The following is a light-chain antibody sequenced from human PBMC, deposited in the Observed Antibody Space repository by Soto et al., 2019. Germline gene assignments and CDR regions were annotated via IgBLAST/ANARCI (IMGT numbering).Light chain of an antibody. CDR3: QQYNDNWT. CDR1: QSISSW. Sequence: DIQMTQSPSTLSASVGDRVTNTCRASQSISSWLAWYQQKPGKAPRLLIYKASNLESGVPSRFSGSGSGTEFTLTISSLQPDDSATYYCQQYNDNWTFGQGTKVDIK. J-gene: IGKJ1*01. CDR2: KAS. V-gene: IGKV1-5*03.